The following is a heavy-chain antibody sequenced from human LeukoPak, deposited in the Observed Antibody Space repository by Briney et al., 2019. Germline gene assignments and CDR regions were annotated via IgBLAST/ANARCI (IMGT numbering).Heavy chain of an antibody. CDR2: IKTDGSEK. Sequence: GGSLRLSCEGSGFTFSNYWMGWVRQAPGKGLQWVANIKTDGSEKYYVDSVKGRFTISRDNAKNSLYLQMNSLRAEDTAVYYCARVIDYVWGSYLLEESPDYWGQGTLVTVSS. V-gene: IGHV3-7*01. J-gene: IGHJ4*02. D-gene: IGHD3-16*02. CDR3: ARVIDYVWGSYLLEESPDY. CDR1: GFTFSNYW.